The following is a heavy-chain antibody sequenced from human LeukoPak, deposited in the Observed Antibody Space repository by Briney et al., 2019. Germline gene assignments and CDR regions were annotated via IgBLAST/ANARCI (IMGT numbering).Heavy chain of an antibody. J-gene: IGHJ3*02. CDR1: GFNFIDCS. V-gene: IGHV3-48*01. Sequence: GGSLRLSCAASGFNFIDCSMNWVRQAPGKGLEWISYIGISSGNTKYADSVKGRFTISRDNSKNTVFLQMNSLRAEDTALYYCARINYRAFSIWGQGTMVTVSS. CDR3: ARINYRAFSI. CDR2: IGISSGNT. D-gene: IGHD4-11*01.